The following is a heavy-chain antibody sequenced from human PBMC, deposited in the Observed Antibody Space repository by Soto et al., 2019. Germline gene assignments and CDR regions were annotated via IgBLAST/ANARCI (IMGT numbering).Heavy chain of an antibody. CDR3: ARGVYGDYVTPFDY. V-gene: IGHV4-59*01. D-gene: IGHD4-17*01. CDR2: IYYSGST. J-gene: IGHJ4*02. Sequence: SETLSLTCTVSGGSISSYYWSWIRQPPGKGLEWIGYIYYSGSTNYNPSLKSRVTISVDTSKNQFSLKLSSVTAADTAVYYCARGVYGDYVTPFDYWGQGTLVTVSS. CDR1: GGSISSYY.